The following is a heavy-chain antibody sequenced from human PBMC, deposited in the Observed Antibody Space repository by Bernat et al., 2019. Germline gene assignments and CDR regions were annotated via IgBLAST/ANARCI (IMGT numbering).Heavy chain of an antibody. CDR1: GFIFSSHA. J-gene: IGHJ5*02. CDR2: ISSSTGST. CDR3: APTGPGITMIRGVIIYNWFDP. Sequence: EVQLLESGGGLVQPGGSLRLSCAASGFIFSSHAMSWVRQAPGKGLEWVSGISSSTGSTYYADSVKGRFTISRDNSKNTLYLQMNSLRAEDTAVYYCAPTGPGITMIRGVIIYNWFDPWGQGTLVTVSS. V-gene: IGHV3-23*01. D-gene: IGHD3-10*01.